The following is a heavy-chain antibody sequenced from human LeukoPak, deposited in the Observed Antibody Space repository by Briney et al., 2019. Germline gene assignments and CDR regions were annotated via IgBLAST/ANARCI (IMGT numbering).Heavy chain of an antibody. CDR1: GDSISSGSYY. Sequence: SETLSLTCTVSGDSISSGSYYWSWIRQPAGKALEWIGRIYTSGNTNYKPSLKSRLTISLDTSKNQFSLNLSSVTAADTAQYYCARARSGAFDIWGQGALVTVSS. V-gene: IGHV4-61*02. CDR3: ARARSGAFDI. CDR2: IYTSGNT. D-gene: IGHD3-10*01. J-gene: IGHJ3*02.